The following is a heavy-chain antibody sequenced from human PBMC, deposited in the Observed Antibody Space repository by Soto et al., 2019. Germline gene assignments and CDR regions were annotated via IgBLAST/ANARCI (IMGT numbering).Heavy chain of an antibody. V-gene: IGHV4-4*02. D-gene: IGHD4-17*01. Sequence: SETLSLTCAVSGGSISSSNWWSWLRQPPGKGLEWLGQIYHSGDPTYNPSLNSRVTISVDKSKNQFSLKLRSVTAADTAVYYCARDLDYGDFSFEFRSQGTLVTVYS. J-gene: IGHJ4*02. CDR2: IYHSGDP. CDR3: ARDLDYGDFSFEF. CDR1: GGSISSSNW.